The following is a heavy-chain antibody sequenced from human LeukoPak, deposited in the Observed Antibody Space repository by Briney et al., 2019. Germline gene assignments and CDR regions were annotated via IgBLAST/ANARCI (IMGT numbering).Heavy chain of an antibody. J-gene: IGHJ3*02. Sequence: SETLSLTCTVSGYSISSGYYWGWIRPPPGKGLEWIGIIYHSGSTYYNPSLKSRVTMSVDTSKNQFSLKLSSVTAADTAVYYCARVAGSGSSKGAFGIWGQGTMVTVSS. CDR1: GYSISSGYY. CDR2: IYHSGST. D-gene: IGHD3-10*01. CDR3: ARVAGSGSSKGAFGI. V-gene: IGHV4-38-2*02.